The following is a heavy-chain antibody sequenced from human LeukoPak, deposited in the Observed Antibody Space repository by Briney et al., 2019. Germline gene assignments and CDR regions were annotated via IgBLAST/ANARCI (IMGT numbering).Heavy chain of an antibody. J-gene: IGHJ4*02. CDR2: ISGSGSST. D-gene: IGHD7-27*01. CDR3: AKTTDNWGTDLPDY. CDR1: GSTFSSYV. Sequence: PGGSLRLSCAASGSTFSSYVMSWVRQAPGKGLEWVSSISGSGSSTYYADSVKGRFTISRDNSKNTLYVQMNSLRAEDTAVYYCAKTTDNWGTDLPDYWGQGTLVTVSS. V-gene: IGHV3-23*01.